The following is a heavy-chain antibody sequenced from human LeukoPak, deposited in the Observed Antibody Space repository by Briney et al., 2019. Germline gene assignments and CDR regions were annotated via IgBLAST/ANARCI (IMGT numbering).Heavy chain of an antibody. CDR2: ISGSGGST. CDR1: GFTFSSYA. V-gene: IGHV3-23*01. CDR3: AKARGSGSYKGYYYGMDV. Sequence: GGSLRLSCAASGFTFSSYAMSWVRQAPGKGLEWVSAISGSGGSTYYADSVKGRFTISRDNSKNTLYLQMNSLRAEDTAVYYCAKARGSGSYKGYYYGMDVWSQGTTVTVSS. J-gene: IGHJ6*02. D-gene: IGHD3-10*01.